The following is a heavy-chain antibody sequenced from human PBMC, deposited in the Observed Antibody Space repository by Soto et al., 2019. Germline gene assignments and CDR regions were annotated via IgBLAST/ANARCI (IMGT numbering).Heavy chain of an antibody. Sequence: SETLSLTCTVSGGSISSYYWSWIRQPPGKGLEWIGYIYYSGSTNYNPSLKSRVTISVDTSKNQFSLKLSSVTAADTAVYYCARGQFWRSSFDYWGQGTLVTVSS. D-gene: IGHD6-13*01. CDR3: ARGQFWRSSFDY. CDR2: IYYSGST. V-gene: IGHV4-59*12. CDR1: GGSISSYY. J-gene: IGHJ4*02.